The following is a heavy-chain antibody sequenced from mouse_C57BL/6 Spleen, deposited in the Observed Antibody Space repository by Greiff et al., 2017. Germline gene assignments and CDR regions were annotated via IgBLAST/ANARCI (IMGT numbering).Heavy chain of an antibody. V-gene: IGHV5-16*01. CDR2: INYDGSST. CDR3: SREEYGNFSYAMDY. CDR1: GFTFSDYY. Sequence: EVKLVESEAGLVQPGSSMKLSCTASGFTFSDYYMAWVRQVPEKGLEWVANINYDGSSTYYLASLKSRFIISRDNTKNILYLQMSSLKSEDTATYYCSREEYGNFSYAMDYWGQGTSVTVSS. D-gene: IGHD2-10*02. J-gene: IGHJ4*01.